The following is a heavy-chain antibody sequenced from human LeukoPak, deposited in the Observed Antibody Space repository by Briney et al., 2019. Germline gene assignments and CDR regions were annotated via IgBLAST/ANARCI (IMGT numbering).Heavy chain of an antibody. V-gene: IGHV4-59*11. Sequence: SETLSLTCTVSGGSISSHYWSWIRQPPGKGLEWIGYIYYSGSTNYNPSLKSRVAISVDTSKNQFSLKLSSVTAADTAVYYCARARGDSTGFYYVDCWGQGTLVTVSS. D-gene: IGHD3-22*01. CDR3: ARARGDSTGFYYVDC. CDR1: GGSISSHY. J-gene: IGHJ4*02. CDR2: IYYSGST.